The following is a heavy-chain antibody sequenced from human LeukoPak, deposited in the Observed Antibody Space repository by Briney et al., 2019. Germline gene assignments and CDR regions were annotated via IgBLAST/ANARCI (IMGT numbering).Heavy chain of an antibody. Sequence: PSQTLSLTCTVSGGSISSGSYYWSWIRQPPGKGLEWIGSIYYSGSTYYNPSLKSRVTISVDTSKNQFSLKLSSVTAADTAVYYCARALSLPAARGYYFDYWGQGTLVTVSS. J-gene: IGHJ4*02. CDR2: IYYSGST. CDR3: ARALSLPAARGYYFDY. D-gene: IGHD6-6*01. CDR1: GGSISSGSYY. V-gene: IGHV4-39*07.